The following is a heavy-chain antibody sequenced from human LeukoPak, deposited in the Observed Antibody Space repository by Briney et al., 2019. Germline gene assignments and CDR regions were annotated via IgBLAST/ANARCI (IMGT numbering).Heavy chain of an antibody. Sequence: GESLRISCKGSGYSFTSYWIGWVRQLPGKGLESMGVIYPGGSDTRYSPSFQGQVTISADKSISTAYLQWSSLKASDTAMYYCARQSRDALDIWGQGTVVTVSS. CDR3: ARQSRDALDI. J-gene: IGHJ3*02. CDR2: IYPGGSDT. V-gene: IGHV5-51*01. CDR1: GYSFTSYW.